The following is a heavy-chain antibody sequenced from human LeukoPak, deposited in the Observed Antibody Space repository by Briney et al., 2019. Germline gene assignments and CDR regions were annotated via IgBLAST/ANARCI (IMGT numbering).Heavy chain of an antibody. D-gene: IGHD3-22*01. J-gene: IGHJ4*02. V-gene: IGHV3-30-3*01. CDR2: ISYDGSNK. CDR3: ARNDYYDSSGYPYYFDY. CDR1: GFTFSSYA. Sequence: GRSLRLSCAASGFTFSSYAMHWVRQAPGKGLEWVAVISYDGSNKYYADSVKGRFTISRDNSKNTLYLQMNSLRAEDTAVYYCARNDYYDSSGYPYYFDYWGQGTLVTVSS.